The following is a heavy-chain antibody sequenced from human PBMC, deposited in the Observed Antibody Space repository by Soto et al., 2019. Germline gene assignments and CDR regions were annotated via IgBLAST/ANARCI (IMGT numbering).Heavy chain of an antibody. Sequence: PSETLSLTCTVSGGSISDYFWSWIRQPPGKGLEWIGYIYYTGRTNYNPSLKSRVTMSADTSKNQFSLKLTSVTAADTAVYYCARGNAYNSFDYWGQGTLVTVSS. CDR2: IYYTGRT. V-gene: IGHV4-59*08. J-gene: IGHJ4*02. CDR1: GGSISDYF. CDR3: ARGNAYNSFDY. D-gene: IGHD1-1*01.